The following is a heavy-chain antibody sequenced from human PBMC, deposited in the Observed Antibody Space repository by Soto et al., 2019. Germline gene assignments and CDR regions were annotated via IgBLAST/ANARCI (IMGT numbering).Heavy chain of an antibody. V-gene: IGHV4-30-2*01. CDR3: ARVPDR. CDR2: LYPSGST. D-gene: IGHD2-2*01. Sequence: QLQLQESGSGLVKPSQTLSLTCAVSGGSISSGGYSWSWIRQPPGKALGWIGYLYPSGSTYYNPSLXRXXTISVARSKNQLSLKLGSVTATDTAVYYCARVPDRWGQGTLVTVSS. J-gene: IGHJ5*02. CDR1: GGSISSGGYS.